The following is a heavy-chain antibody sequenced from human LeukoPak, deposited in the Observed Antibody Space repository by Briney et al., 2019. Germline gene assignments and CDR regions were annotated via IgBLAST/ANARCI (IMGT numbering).Heavy chain of an antibody. V-gene: IGHV3-21*01. CDR2: ISSSSSYI. CDR3: ARVSTTVTTNHYYYYGMDV. Sequence: GSLRLSCAASGFTFSTYSMNWVRQAPGKGLEWVSSISSSSSYIYYADSVKGRFTISRDNAKNSLYLQMNSLRAEDTAVYYCARVSTTVTTNHYYYYGMDVWGQGTTVTVSS. J-gene: IGHJ6*02. D-gene: IGHD4-17*01. CDR1: GFTFSTYS.